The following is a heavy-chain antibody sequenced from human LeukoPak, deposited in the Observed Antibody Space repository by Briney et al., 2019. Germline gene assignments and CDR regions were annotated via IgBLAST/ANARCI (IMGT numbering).Heavy chain of an antibody. D-gene: IGHD6-19*01. CDR1: GGSVSSGSYY. CDR3: ARDLGYSSGWYSGYGMDV. J-gene: IGHJ6*02. CDR2: IYYSGST. Sequence: PSETLSLTCTVSGGSVSSGSYYWSWIRQPPGKGLEWIGYIYYSGSTNCNPSLKSRVTISVDTSKNQFSLKLSSVTAADTAVYYCARDLGYSSGWYSGYGMDVWGQGTTVTVSS. V-gene: IGHV4-61*01.